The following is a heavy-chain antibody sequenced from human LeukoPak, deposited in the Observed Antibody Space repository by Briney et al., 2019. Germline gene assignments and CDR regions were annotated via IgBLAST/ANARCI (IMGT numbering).Heavy chain of an antibody. J-gene: IGHJ4*02. CDR1: GFTFTSYA. V-gene: IGHV3-30*04. Sequence: PGGSLRLSCAASGFTFTSYAFHWVRQAPGKGLEWVTVISHDDKNRYYADSVKGRFTISRDNSKNTVYLQMNSLRVEDTAVYYCARVGSYGPWAPNDYWGQGTLVTVSS. CDR2: ISHDDKNR. CDR3: ARVGSYGPWAPNDY. D-gene: IGHD5-18*01.